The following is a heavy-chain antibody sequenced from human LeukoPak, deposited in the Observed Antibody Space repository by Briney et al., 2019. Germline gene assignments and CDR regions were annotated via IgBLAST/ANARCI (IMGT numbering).Heavy chain of an antibody. J-gene: IGHJ4*02. D-gene: IGHD1-26*01. Sequence: PSETLSLTCTVSGGSISSYYWSWIRQPPGKGLEWIGYIYYSGSTNYNPSLKSRVTISVDTSKNQFSLKLSSVTAADTAVYYCARDPGSHDFDYWGQGTLVTVSS. CDR1: GGSISSYY. V-gene: IGHV4-59*01. CDR3: ARDPGSHDFDY. CDR2: IYYSGST.